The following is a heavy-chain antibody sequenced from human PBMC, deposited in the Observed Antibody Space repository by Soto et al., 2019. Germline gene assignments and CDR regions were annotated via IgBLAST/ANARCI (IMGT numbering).Heavy chain of an antibody. CDR3: ARGDNGLDV. J-gene: IGHJ6*02. CDR2: CNGDGSTT. V-gene: IGHV3-74*01. CDR1: GFTLSIYW. Sequence: GGSLRLSCVASGFTLSIYWMYWVRQAPGKGLVWVSRCNGDGSTTRYADSVKGRFTISRDNAKNTLYLQVNSLRADDTAVYYCARGDNGLDVWGQGTTVTV.